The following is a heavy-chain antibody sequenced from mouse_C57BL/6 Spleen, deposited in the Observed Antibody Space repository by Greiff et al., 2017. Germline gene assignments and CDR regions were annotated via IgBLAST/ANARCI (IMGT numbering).Heavy chain of an antibody. D-gene: IGHD3-2*02. J-gene: IGHJ2*01. CDR1: GYTFTSYW. V-gene: IGHV1-64*01. CDR3: ARSPDSAGYVNDY. Sequence: QVQLQQPGAELVKPGASVKLSCKASGYTFTSYWMHWVKQRPGQGLEWIGMIHPNSGSTNYNEKFKSKATLTVDKSSSTAYMQLSSLTSEDSAVYYCARSPDSAGYVNDYCGQGTTLTVSS. CDR2: IHPNSGST.